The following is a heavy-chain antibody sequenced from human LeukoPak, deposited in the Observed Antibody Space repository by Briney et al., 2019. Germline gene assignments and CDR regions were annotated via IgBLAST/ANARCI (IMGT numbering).Heavy chain of an antibody. CDR1: GSIFTSYG. V-gene: IGHV1-18*01. CDR2: IAAYNGTT. CDR3: VRDRVYYDSSGYYLSAFDI. Sequence: GASVKLSCKASGSIFTSYGISWVRLARGQVLEWMGWIAAYNGTTNYAQKLQGRVTITTDTSTSTAYIDLRSLRSDDTAVYYCVRDRVYYDSSGYYLSAFDIWGQGTMVTVSS. D-gene: IGHD3-22*01. J-gene: IGHJ3*02.